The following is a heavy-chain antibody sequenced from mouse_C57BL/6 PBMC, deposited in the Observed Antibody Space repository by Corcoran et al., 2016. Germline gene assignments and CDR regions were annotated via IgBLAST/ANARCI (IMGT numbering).Heavy chain of an antibody. CDR3: ASGLRSMDY. V-gene: IGHV3-6*01. CDR2: ISYDGSN. Sequence: DVQLQESGPGLVKPSQSLSLTCSVTGYSITSGYYWNWIRQFPGNKLEWMGYISYDGSNNYNPSLKNRISITRDTSKNQFFLKLNSVTTEDTATYYCASGLRSMDYWGQGTSVTVSS. D-gene: IGHD3-1*01. J-gene: IGHJ4*01. CDR1: GYSITSGYY.